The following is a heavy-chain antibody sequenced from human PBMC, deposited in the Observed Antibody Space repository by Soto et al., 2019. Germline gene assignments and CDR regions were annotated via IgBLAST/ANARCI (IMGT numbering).Heavy chain of an antibody. CDR3: ARGIKVGNTGYYFDY. Sequence: QVQLVESGGGLVKPGGSLRLSCAASGFTFNDFYMSWIRQAPGKGLEWVSYISSGASYTNYADSVKGRFTNSRENAKNALYLQMNSLRAGETALYNCARGIKVGNTGYYFDYWGQGNLVTVSS. CDR1: GFTFNDFY. J-gene: IGHJ4*02. D-gene: IGHD1-26*01. V-gene: IGHV3-11*06. CDR2: ISSGASYT.